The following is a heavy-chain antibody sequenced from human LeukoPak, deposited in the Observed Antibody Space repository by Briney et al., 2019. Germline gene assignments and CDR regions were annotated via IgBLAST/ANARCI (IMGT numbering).Heavy chain of an antibody. CDR1: GFTFSNYA. D-gene: IGHD3-9*01. Sequence: HPGASLRLSCAASGFTFSNYAMSWVRQAPGKGLEWVSAITGSGGNTYYADSVKGRFTISRDNSKNTVFLQMNSLRAEDTAVYYCVKWGDYDVLTGYYVSDYWGQGTLVTVSS. V-gene: IGHV3-23*01. J-gene: IGHJ4*02. CDR2: ITGSGGNT. CDR3: VKWGDYDVLTGYYVSDY.